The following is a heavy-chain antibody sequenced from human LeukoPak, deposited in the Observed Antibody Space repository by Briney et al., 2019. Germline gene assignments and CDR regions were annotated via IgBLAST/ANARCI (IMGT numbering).Heavy chain of an antibody. CDR1: GYTFTSYD. CDR2: MNPNSGNT. CDR3: ARDRGTAVTVFDY. Sequence: ASVKVSCKASGYTFTSYDINWVRQATGQGLEWMGWMNPNSGNTGYAQKFQGRVTMTRNTSISTAYMELSSLRSDDTAVYYCARDRGTAVTVFDYWGQGTLVTVSS. D-gene: IGHD4-17*01. J-gene: IGHJ4*02. V-gene: IGHV1-8*01.